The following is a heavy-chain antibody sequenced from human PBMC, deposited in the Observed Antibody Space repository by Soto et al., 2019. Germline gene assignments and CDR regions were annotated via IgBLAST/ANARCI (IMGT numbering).Heavy chain of an antibody. Sequence: QVQLVQSGAEVKKPGSSVKVSCTASGGTFSSYAISWVRQAPGQGLEWMGGIIPIFGTANYAQKFQGRVTITADESTSTAYMELSSLRSEDTAVYYCARGAYDFWSGYYPYYYYYGMDVWGQGTTVTVSS. V-gene: IGHV1-69*01. J-gene: IGHJ6*02. CDR3: ARGAYDFWSGYYPYYYYYGMDV. CDR2: IIPIFGTA. CDR1: GGTFSSYA. D-gene: IGHD3-3*01.